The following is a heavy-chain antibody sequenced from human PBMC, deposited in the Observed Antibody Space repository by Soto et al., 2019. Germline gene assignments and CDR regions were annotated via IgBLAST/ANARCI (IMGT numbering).Heavy chain of an antibody. CDR2: IRSKANSYAT. CDR1: GFTLRGSA. J-gene: IGHJ6*02. D-gene: IGHD3-3*01. V-gene: IGHV3-73*01. Sequence: GAVRMISRASPGFTLRGSAMHWGRHASWEGLGGVGRIRSKANSYATAYAASVKGRFTISRDDSKNTAYLQMNSLKTEDTAVYYCTRHNEMHYDFWIGYDYVKDVSSQGTTYIVSS. CDR3: TRHNEMHYDFWIGYDYVKDV.